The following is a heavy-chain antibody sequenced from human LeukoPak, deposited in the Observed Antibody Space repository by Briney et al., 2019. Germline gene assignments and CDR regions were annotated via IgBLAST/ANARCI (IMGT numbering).Heavy chain of an antibody. V-gene: IGHV3-23*01. CDR1: GFTFSSYG. J-gene: IGHJ4*02. CDR2: ISGSGGST. D-gene: IGHD3-22*01. Sequence: GGSLRLSCAASGFTFSSYGMSWVRQAPGKGLEWVSAISGSGGSTYYADSVKGRFTISRDNSKNTLYLQMNSLRAEDTAVYYCAKVGSYDSSGYYLVPYDYWGQGTLVTVSS. CDR3: AKVGSYDSSGYYLVPYDY.